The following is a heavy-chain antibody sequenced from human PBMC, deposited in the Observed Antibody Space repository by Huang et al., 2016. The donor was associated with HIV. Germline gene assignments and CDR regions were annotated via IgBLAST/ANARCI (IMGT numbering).Heavy chain of an antibody. CDR3: SRAARPIPTDTSGWPH. D-gene: IGHD6-19*01. V-gene: IGHV1-46*01. CDR2: INPSAGST. CDR1: GYTFTRHY. J-gene: IGHJ4*02. Sequence: QVQLLQSGAEVRKPGASVNVSCKASGYTFTRHYIHWVRQAPGQGLEWMAIINPSAGSTSYAQKCKCRIKVTRDTSTRTVYMDLSDLKSEDTALYYCSRAARPIPTDTSGWPHWGQGTVVTVSS.